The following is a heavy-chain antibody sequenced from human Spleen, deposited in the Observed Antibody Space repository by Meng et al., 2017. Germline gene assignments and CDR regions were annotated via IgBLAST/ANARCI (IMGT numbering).Heavy chain of an antibody. J-gene: IGHJ1*01. CDR1: GGSISNGDSY. V-gene: IGHV4-30-4*01. CDR3: LRGSGGSV. D-gene: IGHD3-10*01. Sequence: QVQLLESGPGLVKPSQTLSLTCTVSGGSISNGDSYWSWIRQPPGKGLEWIGYIHSRESPYYNPSLKSRVSISEDTAKNQFSLKLTSVTAADTAVYHCLRGSGGSVWGQGTLVTVSS. CDR2: IHSRESP.